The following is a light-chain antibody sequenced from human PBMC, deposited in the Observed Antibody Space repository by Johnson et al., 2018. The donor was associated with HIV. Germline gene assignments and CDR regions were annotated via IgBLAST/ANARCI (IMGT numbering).Light chain of an antibody. V-gene: IGLV1-51*01. CDR2: DNN. CDR1: SSNIGNNY. CDR3: GTGDSSLSAGLSV. J-gene: IGLJ1*01. Sequence: QSVLTQPPSVSAAPGQKVTISCSGSSSNIGNNYVSWYQQLPGTAPKLLIYDNNKRPSGIPDRFSGSKSVTSATLGITGLQTGDEADYYCGTGDSSLSAGLSVFGPGTNVTVL.